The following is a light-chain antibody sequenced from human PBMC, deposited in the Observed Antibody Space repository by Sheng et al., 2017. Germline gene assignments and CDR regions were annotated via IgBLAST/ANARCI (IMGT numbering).Light chain of an antibody. CDR3: QVWDRSSDHWV. V-gene: IGLV3-21*02. J-gene: IGLJ3*02. CDR1: DIESKS. CDR2: DDR. Sequence: SYELTQPPSVSVAPGQTAGITCGGNDIESKSVHWYRQRPGQAPIVVVYDDRKRPSGIPERFSGSNSGNTATLTISRVEAGDEADYYCQVWDRSSDHWVFGGGTKLTVL.